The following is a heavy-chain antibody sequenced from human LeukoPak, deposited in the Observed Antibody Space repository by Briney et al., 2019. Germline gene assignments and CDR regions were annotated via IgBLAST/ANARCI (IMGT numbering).Heavy chain of an antibody. D-gene: IGHD2-15*01. Sequence: GGSLRLSCAASGFTFSSYSMNWVRQAPGKGLEWVSSISSSSSYIHYADSVKGRFTISRDNAKNSLYLQMNSLRAEDTAVYYCARDPDLGYGFVAFDIWGQGTMVTVSS. CDR1: GFTFSSYS. CDR2: ISSSSSYI. CDR3: ARDPDLGYGFVAFDI. J-gene: IGHJ3*02. V-gene: IGHV3-21*01.